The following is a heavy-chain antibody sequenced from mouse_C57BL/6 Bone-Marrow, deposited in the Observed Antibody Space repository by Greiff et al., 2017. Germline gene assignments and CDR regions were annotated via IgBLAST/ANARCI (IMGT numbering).Heavy chain of an antibody. J-gene: IGHJ3*01. D-gene: IGHD2-3*01. CDR2: INPNNGGT. V-gene: IGHV1-26*01. CDR3: AREDDGYLWFAY. Sequence: EVQLQQSGPELVKPGASVQISCKASGYTFTDYYMNWVKQSHGKSLEWIGDINPNNGGTSYNQKFKGKATLTVDKSSSTAYMELRSLTSEDSAVYYCAREDDGYLWFAYWGQGTLVTVSA. CDR1: GYTFTDYY.